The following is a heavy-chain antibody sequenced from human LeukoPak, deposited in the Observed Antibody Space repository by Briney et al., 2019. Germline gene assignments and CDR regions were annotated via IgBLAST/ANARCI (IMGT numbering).Heavy chain of an antibody. CDR1: GITLGNYG. Sequence: GGSLRLSCAVSGITLGNYGMSWVRQAPGKGLEWVAGISDSGGSTTYADSVKGRFTISRDNPTITLFMKMNSLRVEDTAVYFCAKRGVVIRVILVGFHKQAYYFDSWGQGALVTVSS. J-gene: IGHJ4*02. CDR3: AKRGVVIRVILVGFHKQAYYFDS. CDR2: ISDSGGST. V-gene: IGHV3-23*01. D-gene: IGHD3-22*01.